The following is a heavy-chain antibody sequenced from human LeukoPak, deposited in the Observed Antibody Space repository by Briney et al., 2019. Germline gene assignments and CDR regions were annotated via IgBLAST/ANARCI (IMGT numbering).Heavy chain of an antibody. CDR2: LSGTGGST. D-gene: IGHD2-2*01. V-gene: IGHV3-23*01. J-gene: IGHJ4*02. Sequence: GESLRLSCTASGFTFSSYAINWVRQAPGTGLDWVSGLSGTGGSTYYADSGKGRFTISRDNSKNTLFLQMSSLRAEDTAVYYCAKEARYATSWVDYWGQGTLVTVSS. CDR1: GFTFSSYA. CDR3: AKEARYATSWVDY.